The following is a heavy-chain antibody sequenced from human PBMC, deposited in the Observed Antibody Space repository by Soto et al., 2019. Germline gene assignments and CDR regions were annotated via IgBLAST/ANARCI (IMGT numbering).Heavy chain of an antibody. CDR2: IKQDGSEK. J-gene: IGHJ4*02. D-gene: IGHD3-10*01. CDR1: GFTFSSYW. V-gene: IGHV3-7*01. Sequence: GGSLRLSCAASGFTFSSYWMSWVRQAPGKGLEWVANIKQDGSEKYYVDSVKGRFTISRDNAKNSLYLQMNSLRAEDTAVYYCAREEPYYYGSGSYSRGPYYFDYWGQGTLVTVSS. CDR3: AREEPYYYGSGSYSRGPYYFDY.